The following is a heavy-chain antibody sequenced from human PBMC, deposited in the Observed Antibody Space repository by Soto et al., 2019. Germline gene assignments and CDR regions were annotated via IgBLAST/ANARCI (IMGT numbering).Heavy chain of an antibody. CDR2: ITPILGTT. CDR1: GGTFSSYS. V-gene: IGHV1-69*08. J-gene: IGHJ5*02. D-gene: IGHD3-10*01. CDR3: AGVNIAVRGGIAGPHGNGFDP. Sequence: QVQLVQSGAEVKKPGSSVKVSCEVSGGTFSSYSMTWLRQAPGQGLEWMGRITPILGTTDYAPKCQGRLAPTSAXAXTAAQMELSSLHSHDPPVYYGAGVNIAVRGGIAGPHGNGFDPWGQGTRVTVSS.